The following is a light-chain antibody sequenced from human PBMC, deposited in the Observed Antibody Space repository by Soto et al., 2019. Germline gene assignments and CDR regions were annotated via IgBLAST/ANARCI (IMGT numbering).Light chain of an antibody. CDR1: QSVSSN. CDR3: QQYNNWPRT. CDR2: GAS. V-gene: IGKV3-15*01. J-gene: IGKJ1*01. Sequence: EVVLTQSPGTLSLSPGETATLSCRASQSVSSNLAWYQQKPGQAPRLLIYGASTRATGIPARFSGSGSGTEFTLTISSLQSEDFAVYYCQQYNNWPRTFGQGTKVE.